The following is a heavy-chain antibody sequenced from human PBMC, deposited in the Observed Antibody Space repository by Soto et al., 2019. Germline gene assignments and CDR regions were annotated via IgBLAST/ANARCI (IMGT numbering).Heavy chain of an antibody. CDR3: ARATAMVRDAFDI. CDR1: GYTFTSYA. D-gene: IGHD5-18*01. V-gene: IGHV1-3*01. J-gene: IGHJ3*02. CDR2: INAGNGNT. Sequence: ASVKVSCKASGYTFTSYAMHWVRQAPGQRLEWMGWINAGNGNTKYSQKFQGRVTITRDTSASTAYMELSSLRFEDTAVYYCARATAMVRDAFDIWGQGTMVTVSS.